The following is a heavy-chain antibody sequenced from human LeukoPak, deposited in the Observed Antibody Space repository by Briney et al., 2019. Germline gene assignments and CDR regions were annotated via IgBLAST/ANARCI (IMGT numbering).Heavy chain of an antibody. CDR3: ASNRLDYDSGIDY. CDR1: GGSISSGSYY. Sequence: SQTLSLTCTVSGGSISSGSYYWSWIRQPAGKGLEWIGRIYTSGSTNYNPSLKSRVTISVDTSKNQFSLKLSSVTAADTAVYYCASNRLDYDSGIDYWGQGTLVTVSS. CDR2: IYTSGST. V-gene: IGHV4-61*02. J-gene: IGHJ4*02. D-gene: IGHD4-17*01.